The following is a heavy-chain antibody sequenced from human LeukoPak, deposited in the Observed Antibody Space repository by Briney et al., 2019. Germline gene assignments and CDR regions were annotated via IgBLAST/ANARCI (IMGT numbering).Heavy chain of an antibody. V-gene: IGHV4-61*02. CDR2: IYTSGST. CDR1: GGSISSGSYY. J-gene: IGHJ4*02. D-gene: IGHD5-24*01. Sequence: PSQTLSLTCTVSGGSISSGSYYWSWIRQPAGKGLEWIGRIYTSGSTNYNPSLKSRVTISVDTSKNQFSLELSSVTAADTAVYYCARDHLEMATIGGNWYFDYWGQGTLVTVSS. CDR3: ARDHLEMATIGGNWYFDY.